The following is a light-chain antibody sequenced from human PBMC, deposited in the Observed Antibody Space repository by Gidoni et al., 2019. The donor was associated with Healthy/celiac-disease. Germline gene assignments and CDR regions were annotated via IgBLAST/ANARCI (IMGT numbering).Light chain of an antibody. V-gene: IGKV3-20*01. J-gene: IGKJ1*01. CDR2: GAS. CDR3: QQYGSSPRT. Sequence: EIVLTQSPGTLSLSPGERATLSCRASQSVSSSYLAWYQQKPGQAPRLLIYGASSRATGIPDRCSGSGSGTDFTLTISRLEPEDFAVYYCQQYGSSPRTFGKGTKVE. CDR1: QSVSSSY.